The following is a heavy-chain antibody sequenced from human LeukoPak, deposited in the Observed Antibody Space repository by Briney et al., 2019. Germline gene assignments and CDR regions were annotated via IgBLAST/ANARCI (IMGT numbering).Heavy chain of an antibody. V-gene: IGHV1-24*01. CDR1: GYTLTELS. Sequence: GASVKVSCKVSGYTLTELSMHWVRQAPGKGLEWMGGFDPEDGETIYAQKFQGRVTMTEDTSTDTAYMELSSLRSEDTAVYYCARNLFDYYDSSGNHDYWGQGTLVTVSS. CDR2: FDPEDGET. J-gene: IGHJ4*02. D-gene: IGHD3-22*01. CDR3: ARNLFDYYDSSGNHDY.